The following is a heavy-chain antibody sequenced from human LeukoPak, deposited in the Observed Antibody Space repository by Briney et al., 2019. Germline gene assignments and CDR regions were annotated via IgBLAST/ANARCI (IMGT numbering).Heavy chain of an antibody. Sequence: GGSLRLSCAASGFTVSSNYMSWVRQAPGKGLEWVANIKEDGSLTFYVDSVKGRFTISRDNAKNSLYLQMNSLRVDDTAVYYCARDRGYKAFDIWGQGTMVTVSS. V-gene: IGHV3-7*03. CDR1: GFTVSSNY. CDR3: ARDRGYKAFDI. D-gene: IGHD5-18*01. CDR2: IKEDGSLT. J-gene: IGHJ3*02.